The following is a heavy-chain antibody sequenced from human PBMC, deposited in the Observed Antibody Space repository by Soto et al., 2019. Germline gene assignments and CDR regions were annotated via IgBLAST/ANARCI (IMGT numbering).Heavy chain of an antibody. D-gene: IGHD3-3*01. Sequence: GGSLRLSCAASGFTFSSYWMHWVRQAPGKGLVWVSRINSGGSSTSYADSVKGRFTISRDNAKNTLYLQMNSLRAEDTAVYYCARDSSITIFGVVITGRFDPWGQGTLVTVSS. CDR1: GFTFSSYW. V-gene: IGHV3-74*01. CDR2: INSGGSST. CDR3: ARDSSITIFGVVITGRFDP. J-gene: IGHJ5*02.